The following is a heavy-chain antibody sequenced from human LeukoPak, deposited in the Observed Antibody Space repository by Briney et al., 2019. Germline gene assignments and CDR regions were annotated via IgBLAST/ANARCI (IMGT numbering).Heavy chain of an antibody. V-gene: IGHV4-4*07. CDR1: GGSLGNYY. CDR2: IYPTGHT. D-gene: IGHD6-19*01. J-gene: IGHJ4*02. CDR3: ARITDPDYRSGWSGADY. Sequence: SETLSLTCTVSGGSLGNYYWSWIRQPAGKGLEWIGRIYPTGHTHYNPSLKGRVTMSVDTSKNQFSLKMTSLTAADTAVYYCARITDPDYRSGWSGADYWGRGTQVTVSA.